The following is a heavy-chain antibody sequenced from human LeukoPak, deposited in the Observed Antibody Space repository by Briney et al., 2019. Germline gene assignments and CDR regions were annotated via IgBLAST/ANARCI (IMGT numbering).Heavy chain of an antibody. CDR3: AKEAQGCSITSCYFDS. D-gene: IGHD2-2*01. Sequence: GGSLRLSCAASGFTFSNSAMSWVRQAPGKGLEWVSAISGSGGNTYYADSVKGRFTISRDNSKNTLFLQMNSLRAEDTAVYYCAKEAQGCSITSCYFDSWGQGNLVTVSS. CDR2: ISGSGGNT. V-gene: IGHV3-23*01. CDR1: GFTFSNSA. J-gene: IGHJ4*02.